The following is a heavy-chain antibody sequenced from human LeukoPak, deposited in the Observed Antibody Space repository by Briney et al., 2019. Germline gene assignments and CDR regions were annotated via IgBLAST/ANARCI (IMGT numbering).Heavy chain of an antibody. CDR1: GFTFSSYS. D-gene: IGHD3-10*01. V-gene: IGHV3-48*04. CDR2: ISSSSSTI. J-gene: IGHJ5*02. Sequence: GGSLRLSCAASGFTFSSYSMNWVRQAPGKGLEWVSYISSSSSTIYYADSVKGRFTISIVNAKNSLYLQMSSVKAADTAVYSGPRRAITIHNPHGPFDPWGQGTLVTVSS. CDR3: PRRAITIHNPHGPFDP.